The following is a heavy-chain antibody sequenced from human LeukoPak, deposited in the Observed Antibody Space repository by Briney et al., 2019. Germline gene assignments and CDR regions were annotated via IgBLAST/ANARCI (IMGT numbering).Heavy chain of an antibody. CDR1: GFTFSNYV. V-gene: IGHV3-30*02. CDR3: ARGGVGYCSGGSCHGSVNHY. J-gene: IGHJ4*02. Sequence: GGSLRLSCAASGFTFSNYVMHWVRQAPGKGLEWVAFIRYDGSEKYYVDSVKGRFTISRDNAKNSLYLQMNSLRAEDTAVYYCARGGVGYCSGGSCHGSVNHYWGQGTLVTVSS. CDR2: IRYDGSEK. D-gene: IGHD2-15*01.